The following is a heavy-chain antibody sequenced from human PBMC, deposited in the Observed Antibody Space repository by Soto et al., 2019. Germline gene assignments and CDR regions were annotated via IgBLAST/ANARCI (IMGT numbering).Heavy chain of an antibody. CDR3: ALRSMAIVPEY. V-gene: IGHV4-59*01. CDR2: LYYGRSA. D-gene: IGHD1-26*01. CDR1: GDSISSYY. J-gene: IGHJ4*02. Sequence: QVQLQESGPGLVKPSETLSLTCAVSGDSISSYYCMWIRQPPGKGLESIGYLYYGRSANYNPSLKSRVTLSVDTSTNQCSLTLSSMTATHTAVYYCALRSMAIVPEYWGQGTLVSVSS.